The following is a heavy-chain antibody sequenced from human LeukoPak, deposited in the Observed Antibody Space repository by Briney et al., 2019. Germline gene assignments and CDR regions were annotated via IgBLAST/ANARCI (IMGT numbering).Heavy chain of an antibody. CDR2: ISWNSGSI. D-gene: IGHD6-13*01. CDR3: ARDKVGSSWPGYYFDY. J-gene: IGHJ4*02. V-gene: IGHV3-9*01. CDR1: GFTFDDYA. Sequence: GGSLRLSCAASGFTFDDYAMHWVRQAPGKGLEWVSGISWNSGSIGYADSVKGRFTISRDNAKNSLYLQMNSLRAEDTALYYCARDKVGSSWPGYYFDYWGQGTLVTVSS.